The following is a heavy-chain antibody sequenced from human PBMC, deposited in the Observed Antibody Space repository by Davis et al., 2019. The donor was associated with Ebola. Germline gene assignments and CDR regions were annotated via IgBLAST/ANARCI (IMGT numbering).Heavy chain of an antibody. J-gene: IGHJ6*02. CDR1: GVSVSSYY. CDR3: ARGTYTTGRDYYSYYVMDV. Sequence: MPSETLSLTCTVSGVSVSSYYWSWIRLPPGKGLEWIGYIYYSGSTNYNPSLKSRVTISVDTSKNQFSLRLTSVTSADTATYYCARGTYTTGRDYYSYYVMDVWGQGTTVTVSS. V-gene: IGHV4-59*02. CDR2: IYYSGST. D-gene: IGHD1-1*01.